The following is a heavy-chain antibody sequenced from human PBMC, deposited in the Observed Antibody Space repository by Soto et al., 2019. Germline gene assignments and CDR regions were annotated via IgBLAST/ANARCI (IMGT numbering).Heavy chain of an antibody. Sequence: QITLKESGPALVKPTQTLTLTCTFSGFSLTTNGVGVGWIRQPPVKAPEWLALIYWDDDKRYKPSLETRITITKNTFKKQVLLTMTTMDPVDTAAYYWAHRILSTLRGFVTKTSLYFDYSGQGIPVSVSS. CDR1: GFSLTTNGVG. CDR3: AHRILSTLRGFVTKTSLYFDY. V-gene: IGHV2-5*02. CDR2: IYWDDDK. D-gene: IGHD2-2*01. J-gene: IGHJ4*02.